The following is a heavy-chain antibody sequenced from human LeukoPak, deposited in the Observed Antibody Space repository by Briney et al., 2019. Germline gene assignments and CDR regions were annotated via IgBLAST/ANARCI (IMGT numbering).Heavy chain of an antibody. Sequence: SETLSLTCTVSGGAISSYYWSWLRQPAGKEPEWIGRIYPLETTNYNPSLKSRVAISVDASKNQFSLKLSSVTAADTAVYYCTRGSIAYYYMDVWGKGTTVTISS. CDR1: GGAISSYY. V-gene: IGHV4-4*07. CDR3: TRGSIAYYYMDV. CDR2: IYPLETT. J-gene: IGHJ6*03. D-gene: IGHD3-22*01.